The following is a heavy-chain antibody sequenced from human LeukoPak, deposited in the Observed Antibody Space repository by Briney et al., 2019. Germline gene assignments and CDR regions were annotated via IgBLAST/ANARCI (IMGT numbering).Heavy chain of an antibody. CDR1: GFTFSNNW. V-gene: IGHV3-74*01. CDR3: ARDLDYYYGSGSYQS. Sequence: PGGSLRLSCAASGFTFSNNWMHWVRQAPGKGLVWVSRINSDGSTTTYADSVKGRFTISRDNAKNTLYLQMSSLRAEDTAVYYCARDLDYYYGSGSYQSWGQGTLVTVSS. J-gene: IGHJ5*02. D-gene: IGHD3-10*01. CDR2: INSDGSTT.